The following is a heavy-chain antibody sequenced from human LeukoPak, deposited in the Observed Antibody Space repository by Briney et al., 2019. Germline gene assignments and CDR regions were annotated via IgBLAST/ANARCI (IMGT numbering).Heavy chain of an antibody. Sequence: GGSLRLSCAASGFTFNSYTLNWVRQTPGKGLEWVSYISSSCSAIYYADSVKGRFTIYRDNAKNSLYLQMNSLRAEDTAVYYCARDFYNYGYVNWFDPWGQGTLVTVSS. CDR2: ISSSCSAI. CDR3: ARDFYNYGYVNWFDP. V-gene: IGHV3-48*04. D-gene: IGHD5-18*01. J-gene: IGHJ5*02. CDR1: GFTFNSYT.